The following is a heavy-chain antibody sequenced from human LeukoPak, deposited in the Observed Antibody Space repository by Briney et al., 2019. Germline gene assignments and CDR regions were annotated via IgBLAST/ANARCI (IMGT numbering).Heavy chain of an antibody. J-gene: IGHJ5*02. CDR3: ATDGGGFDT. CDR2: INISGTNT. V-gene: IGHV3-11*01. D-gene: IGHD6-25*01. Sequence: GGSLRLSCAASGFTFNDYYMSWIRQAPGKGLEWLSYINISGTNTHYADSVKGRFTISRDNAKKSLYLEMNNLRAEDTAVYYCATDGGGFDTWGQGVVITVSS. CDR1: GFTFNDYY.